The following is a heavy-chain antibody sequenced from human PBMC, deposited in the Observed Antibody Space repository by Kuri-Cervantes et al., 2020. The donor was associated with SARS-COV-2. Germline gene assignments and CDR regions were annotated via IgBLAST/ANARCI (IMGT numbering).Heavy chain of an antibody. V-gene: IGHV1-2*04. J-gene: IGHJ6*02. CDR2: INPNSGGT. CDR1: GYTFTSYY. Sequence: ASVKVSCKASGYTFTSYYMYWVRQAPGQGLEWMGWINPNSGGTNYAQNFQGWVTMTSDTSISTAYMELSRLRSDDTAVYYCARGMVRGIIQYYYYDMDVWGQGTTVTVSS. CDR3: ARGMVRGIIQYYYYDMDV. D-gene: IGHD3-10*01.